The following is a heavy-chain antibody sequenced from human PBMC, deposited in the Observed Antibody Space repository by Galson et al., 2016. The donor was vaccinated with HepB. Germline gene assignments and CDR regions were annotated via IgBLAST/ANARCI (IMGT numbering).Heavy chain of an antibody. J-gene: IGHJ6*04. D-gene: IGHD3/OR15-3a*01. CDR2: ISWNSGAI. CDR3: AKDIGRGTSYYFYGMDV. V-gene: IGHV3-9*01. Sequence: SLRLSCAASGFSFSRHAMHWVRQAPGKGLEWVSGISWNSGAIGYADSVKGRFTVSRDNAKNSLYLQMNSLRAEDTALYYCAKDIGRGTSYYFYGMDVWGKGTTVTVSS. CDR1: GFSFSRHA.